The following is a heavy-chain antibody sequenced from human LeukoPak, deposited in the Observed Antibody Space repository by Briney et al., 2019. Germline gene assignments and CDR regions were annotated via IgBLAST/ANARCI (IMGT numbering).Heavy chain of an antibody. J-gene: IGHJ4*02. V-gene: IGHV3-21*01. CDR1: GFTFSSYW. CDR3: ARDGSYSSSWYFDY. CDR2: ISSSSSYI. D-gene: IGHD6-13*01. Sequence: GGSLRLSCAASGFTFSSYWMHWVRQAPGKGLEWVSSISSSSSYIYYADSVKGRFTISRDNAKNSLYLQMNSLRAEDTAVHYCARDGSYSSSWYFDYWGQGTLVTVSS.